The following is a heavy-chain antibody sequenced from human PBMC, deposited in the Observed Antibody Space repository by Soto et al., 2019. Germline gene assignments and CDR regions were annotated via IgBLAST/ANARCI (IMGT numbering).Heavy chain of an antibody. CDR2: IIPILGIA. D-gene: IGHD6-13*01. J-gene: IGHJ5*02. CDR3: AGNFWALLAAGNVCWFDP. V-gene: IGHV1-69*02. Sequence: QVQLVQSGAEVKKPGSSVKVSCKASGGTFSSYTISWVRQAPGQGLEWMGRIIPILGIANYAKKFQGRVTITENKSTSTAYMELRSRRSEDTAVYCWAGNFWALLAAGNVCWFDPWGKVPLLAASS. CDR1: GGTFSSYT.